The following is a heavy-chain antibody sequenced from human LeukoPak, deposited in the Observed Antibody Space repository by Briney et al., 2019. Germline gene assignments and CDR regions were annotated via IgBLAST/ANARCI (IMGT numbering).Heavy chain of an antibody. Sequence: GGSLRLSCAASGFTFSSYAMHWVRQAPGKGLEWVANIKQDGSEKYYVDSVKGRFTISRDNARNSLYVQMNSLRPEDTAVYYCARSHTATDFPLNDYWGQGTLVTVSS. D-gene: IGHD1-14*01. V-gene: IGHV3-7*01. CDR1: GFTFSSYA. CDR3: ARSHTATDFPLNDY. CDR2: IKQDGSEK. J-gene: IGHJ4*02.